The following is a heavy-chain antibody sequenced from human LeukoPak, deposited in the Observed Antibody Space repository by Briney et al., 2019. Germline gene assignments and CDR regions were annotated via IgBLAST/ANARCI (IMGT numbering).Heavy chain of an antibody. CDR2: MNPNSGNT. J-gene: IGHJ6*03. V-gene: IGHV1-8*01. D-gene: IGHD6-6*01. CDR1: GYTLTSYD. CDR3: ARVEYSSSSHYYYYMDV. Sequence: GASVKVSCKASGYTLTSYDINWVRQATGQGLEWMGWMNPNSGNTGYAQKFQGRVTMTRNTPISTAYMELSSLRSEDTAVYYCARVEYSSSSHYYYYMDVWGKGTTVTVSS.